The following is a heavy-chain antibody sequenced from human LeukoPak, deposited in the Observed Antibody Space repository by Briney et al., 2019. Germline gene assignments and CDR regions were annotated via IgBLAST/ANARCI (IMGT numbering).Heavy chain of an antibody. CDR3: AREGVGYYDSSGYYFDY. CDR2: IYYSGST. CDR1: GGSISSGGYY. V-gene: IGHV4-31*03. D-gene: IGHD3-22*01. Sequence: PSETLSLTCTVSGGSISSGGYYWSWIRQHPGKGLEWIGYIYYSGSTYYNPSLKSRVTISVDTSKNQFSLKLSSVTAADTAVYYSAREGVGYYDSSGYYFDYWGQGTLVTVSS. J-gene: IGHJ4*02.